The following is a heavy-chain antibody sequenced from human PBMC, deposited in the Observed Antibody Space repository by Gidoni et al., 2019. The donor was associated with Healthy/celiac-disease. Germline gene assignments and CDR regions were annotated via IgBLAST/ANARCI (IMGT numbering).Heavy chain of an antibody. Sequence: KPSQTLSLPCPFPGGSISSAGYYWSWIRQHPGKGLEWIGYIYYSGSTYYNPSLKSRVTISVDTSKNQFSLKLSSVTAADTAVYYCARDALVTGGGWFDPWGQGTLVTVSS. V-gene: IGHV4-31*03. CDR3: ARDALVTGGGWFDP. CDR1: GGSISSAGYY. CDR2: IYYSGST. D-gene: IGHD3-10*01. J-gene: IGHJ5*02.